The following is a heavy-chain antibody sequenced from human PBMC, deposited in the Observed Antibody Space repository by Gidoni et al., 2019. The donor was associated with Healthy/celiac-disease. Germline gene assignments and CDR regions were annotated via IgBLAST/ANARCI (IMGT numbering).Heavy chain of an antibody. Sequence: QVQLQASGPGLVKPSETLSLTCTGSGCSISSSYWSWLRQPAGTGLEWIGRIYTSGSTNYNPSLKSRVTMSVDTSKNQFSLKLSSVTAADTAVYYCATSYYDSSGYYDQHWGQGTLVTVSS. V-gene: IGHV4-4*07. CDR1: GCSISSSY. D-gene: IGHD3-22*01. CDR2: IYTSGST. J-gene: IGHJ1*01. CDR3: ATSYYDSSGYYDQH.